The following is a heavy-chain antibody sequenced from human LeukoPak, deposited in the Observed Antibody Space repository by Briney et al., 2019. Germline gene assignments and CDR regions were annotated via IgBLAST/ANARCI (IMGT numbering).Heavy chain of an antibody. V-gene: IGHV4-59*01. D-gene: IGHD2-2*01. CDR3: ARGRQDIVVVPAAIGY. J-gene: IGHJ4*02. Sequence: SETLSLTCTVSGGSISSYYWSWIRQPPGKGLEWIGYIYYSGSTNYNPSLKSRVTISVDTSKNQFSLKLSSVTAADTAVYYCARGRQDIVVVPAAIGYWGQGTLVTVSS. CDR1: GGSISSYY. CDR2: IYYSGST.